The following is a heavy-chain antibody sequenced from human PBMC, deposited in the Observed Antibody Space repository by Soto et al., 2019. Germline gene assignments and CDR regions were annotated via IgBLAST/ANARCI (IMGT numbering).Heavy chain of an antibody. D-gene: IGHD3-10*01. Sequence: GGSLRLSCAASGFTFSTSWMSWVRQAPGEGLEWVANIKEDGSEKYYVDSVKGRFTISRDHAKNSLYLQMNSLGADDTAVHYCARADYYGDPGSYWGQGTLVTVSS. V-gene: IGHV3-7*01. CDR1: GFTFSTSW. J-gene: IGHJ4*02. CDR3: ARADYYGDPGSY. CDR2: IKEDGSEK.